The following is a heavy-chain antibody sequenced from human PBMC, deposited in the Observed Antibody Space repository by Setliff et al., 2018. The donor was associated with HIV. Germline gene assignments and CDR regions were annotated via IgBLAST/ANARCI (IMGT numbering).Heavy chain of an antibody. CDR1: GDSFRNFG. J-gene: IGHJ4*02. CDR2: ISTSGSTI. V-gene: IGHV3-48*02. D-gene: IGHD4-17*01. CDR3: AREKFENGDYEFVSTFDS. Sequence: GESLKISCAASGDSFRNFGLNWVRQAPGKGLEWVSYISTSGSTIYYADSVKGRFTISRDNGKKSLYLQMDSLRDEDTAVYYCAREKFENGDYEFVSTFDSWGQGTLVTVSS.